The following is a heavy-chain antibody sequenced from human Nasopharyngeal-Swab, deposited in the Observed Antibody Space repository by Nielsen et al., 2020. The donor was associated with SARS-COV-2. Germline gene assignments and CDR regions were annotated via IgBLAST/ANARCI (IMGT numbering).Heavy chain of an antibody. Sequence: RQAPGKRLEWIGYIYYSGSTNYNPSLKSRVTISVDTSKNQFSLKLSSVTAADTAVYYCARGYSSSYFSYYYYGLDVWGQGTTVTVSS. D-gene: IGHD6-6*01. CDR3: ARGYSSSYFSYYYYGLDV. CDR2: IYYSGST. V-gene: IGHV4-59*01. J-gene: IGHJ6*02.